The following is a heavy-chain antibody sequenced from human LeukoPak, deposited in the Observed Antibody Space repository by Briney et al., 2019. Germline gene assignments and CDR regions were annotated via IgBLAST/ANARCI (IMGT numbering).Heavy chain of an antibody. D-gene: IGHD2-8*01. V-gene: IGHV3-48*03. CDR3: ARKYVSGMDV. Sequence: GGSLRLSCAASGFTFSSYEVNWVRQAPGKGLEWASYISSSGSTIYYADSVKGRFTISRDNAKNSLYLQMNSLRAEDTAIYYCARKYVSGMDVWGQGTTVTVSS. J-gene: IGHJ6*02. CDR2: ISSSGSTI. CDR1: GFTFSSYE.